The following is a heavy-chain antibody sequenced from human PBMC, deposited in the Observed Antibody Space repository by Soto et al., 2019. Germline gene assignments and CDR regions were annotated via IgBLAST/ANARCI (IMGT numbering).Heavy chain of an antibody. D-gene: IGHD2-2*01. Sequence: QVQLVQSGAEVKKPGSSVKVSCKASGGTFSSYTISWVRQAPGQGLEWMGRIIPILGIANYAQKFQGRVTITADKSTSTDYMELSSLRSEDTAVYYCARGGVPADMVEPWFDPWGQGTLVTVSS. CDR2: IIPILGIA. CDR1: GGTFSSYT. CDR3: ARGGVPADMVEPWFDP. J-gene: IGHJ5*02. V-gene: IGHV1-69*02.